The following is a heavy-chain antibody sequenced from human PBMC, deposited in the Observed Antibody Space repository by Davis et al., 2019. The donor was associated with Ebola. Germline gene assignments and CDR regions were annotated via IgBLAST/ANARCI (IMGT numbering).Heavy chain of an antibody. CDR2: IYPGDSDT. V-gene: IGHV5-51*01. D-gene: IGHD1-26*01. CDR1: GYSFTSYW. CDR3: ARQGGGSGRLTSFDY. J-gene: IGHJ4*02. Sequence: GESLKISCKGSGYSFTSYWIGWVRQMPGKGLEWMGIIYPGDSDTRYSPSFQGQVTISADKSISTAYLQWSSLKASDTAMYYCARQGGGSGRLTSFDYWGRGTLVTVSS.